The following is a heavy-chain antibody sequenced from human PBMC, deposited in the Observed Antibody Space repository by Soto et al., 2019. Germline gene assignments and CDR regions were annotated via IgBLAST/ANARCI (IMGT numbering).Heavy chain of an antibody. D-gene: IGHD3-10*01. Sequence: GGALRLSCAASGFTFSSYAMSWVRQAPGKGLEWVSAISGSGGSTYYADSVKGRFTISRDNSKNTLYLQMNSLRAEDTAVYYCAKGRMVRGNNWFDPWGQGTLVTVSS. CDR2: ISGSGGST. J-gene: IGHJ5*02. V-gene: IGHV3-23*01. CDR3: AKGRMVRGNNWFDP. CDR1: GFTFSSYA.